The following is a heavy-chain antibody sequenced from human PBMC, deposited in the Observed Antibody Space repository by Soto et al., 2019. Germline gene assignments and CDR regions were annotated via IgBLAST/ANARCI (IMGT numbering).Heavy chain of an antibody. CDR2: ISAYNGNT. D-gene: IGHD3-3*01. J-gene: IGHJ4*02. Sequence: QVQLVQSGAEVKKPGASVKVSCKASGYTFTSYGISWVRQAPGQGLAWMGWISAYNGNTNYAQRVQGRVTMTADAATSTAYMELRSLRSDDTAVYYCARDGGFLEWLPRYYCDYWGQGTLVTVSS. V-gene: IGHV1-18*04. CDR1: GYTFTSYG. CDR3: ARDGGFLEWLPRYYCDY.